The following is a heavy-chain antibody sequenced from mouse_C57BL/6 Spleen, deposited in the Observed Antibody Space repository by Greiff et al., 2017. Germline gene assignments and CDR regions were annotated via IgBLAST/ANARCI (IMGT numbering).Heavy chain of an antibody. Sequence: DVMLVESGGGLVKPGGSLKLSCAASGFTFSDYGMHWVRQAPEKGLEWVAYISSGSSTIYYADTVKGRFTISRDNAKNTLFLQMTSLRSEDTAMYYCARTGGYDGLYYYAMDYWGQGTSVTVSS. CDR3: ARTGGYDGLYYYAMDY. J-gene: IGHJ4*01. D-gene: IGHD2-2*01. CDR2: ISSGSSTI. V-gene: IGHV5-17*01. CDR1: GFTFSDYG.